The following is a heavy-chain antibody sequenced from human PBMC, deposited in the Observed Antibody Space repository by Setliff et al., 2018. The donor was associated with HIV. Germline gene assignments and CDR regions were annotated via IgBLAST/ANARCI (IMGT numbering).Heavy chain of an antibody. CDR2: ISGYGKR. CDR3: ASGRGIYGSGALEAYDI. J-gene: IGHJ3*02. CDR1: GYTFNNYG. Sequence: ASVKVSCKASGYTFNNYGVMWVRQAPGQGLEWMGGISGYGKRKYAQKFEGRLTVTTDTSTSTAYMELRTLRSDDTAVYFCASGRGIYGSGALEAYDIWGQGAMVTVSS. V-gene: IGHV1-18*01. D-gene: IGHD3-10*01.